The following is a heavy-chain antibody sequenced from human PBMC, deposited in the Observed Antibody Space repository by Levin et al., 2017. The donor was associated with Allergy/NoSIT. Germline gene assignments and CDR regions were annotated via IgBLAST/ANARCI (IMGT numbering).Heavy chain of an antibody. CDR2: ISTSESTI. CDR1: GFTFSDYY. CDR3: ARATYGGCDS. D-gene: IGHD4-23*01. Sequence: LSLTCAASGFTFSDYYMTWIRQAPGKGLEWVSYISTSESTIFYVDSAKGRYADSVKGRFTISRDDAKNSLYLQMNSLRAEDTAVYYCARATYGGCDSWGQGTLVTVSS. V-gene: IGHV3-11*01. J-gene: IGHJ4*02.